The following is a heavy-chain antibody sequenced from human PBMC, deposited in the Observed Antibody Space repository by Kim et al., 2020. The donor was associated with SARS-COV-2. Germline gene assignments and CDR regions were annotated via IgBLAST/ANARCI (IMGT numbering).Heavy chain of an antibody. Sequence: LKSRVTISVDKSKNQFSLKLSSVTAADTAVYYCARRKYYYDSSGSHLFDYWGQGTLVTVSS. CDR3: ARRKYYYDSSGSHLFDY. J-gene: IGHJ4*02. D-gene: IGHD3-22*01. V-gene: IGHV4-39*01.